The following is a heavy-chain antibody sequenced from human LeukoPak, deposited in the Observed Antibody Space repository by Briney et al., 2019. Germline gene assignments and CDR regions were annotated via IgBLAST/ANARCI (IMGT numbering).Heavy chain of an antibody. V-gene: IGHV1-18*04. D-gene: IGHD6-19*01. CDR1: GYTFTSYG. CDR2: ISAYNGNT. Sequence: ASVEVSCKASGYTFTSYGISWVRQAPGQGLEWMGWISAYNGNTNYAQKLQGRVTMTTDTSTSTAYMELRSLRSDDTAVYYCARSGGSGWYSTGYFQHWGQGTLVTVSS. CDR3: ARSGGSGWYSTGYFQH. J-gene: IGHJ1*01.